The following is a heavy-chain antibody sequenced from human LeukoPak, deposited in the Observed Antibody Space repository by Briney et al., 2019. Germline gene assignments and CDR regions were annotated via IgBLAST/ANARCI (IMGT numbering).Heavy chain of an antibody. CDR1: GFTFSSYG. Sequence: GGSLRLSCAASGFTFSSYGMHWVRQAPPKGLEWVAFIRYDGSNKYYADSVKGRFTISRDNSKNTLYLQMNSLRAEDTAVYYCAKPTRITIFGVAEYYFDYWGQGTLVTVSS. J-gene: IGHJ4*02. CDR3: AKPTRITIFGVAEYYFDY. V-gene: IGHV3-30*02. D-gene: IGHD3-3*01. CDR2: IRYDGSNK.